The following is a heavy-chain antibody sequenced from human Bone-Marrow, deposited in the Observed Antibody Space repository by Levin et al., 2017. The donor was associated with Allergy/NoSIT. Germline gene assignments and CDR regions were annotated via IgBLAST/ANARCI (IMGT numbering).Heavy chain of an antibody. CDR1: GFTFARYP. Sequence: GESLKISCAASGFTFARYPMNWVRQSPDRGLEWVSTFSGSTTNTYYADSVKGRFTISRDNSKNTLFLQMNALTVEDTAIYYCATNWGLDSWGQGTLVIVSS. V-gene: IGHV3-23*01. CDR2: FSGSTTNT. CDR3: ATNWGLDS. D-gene: IGHD7-27*01. J-gene: IGHJ5*01.